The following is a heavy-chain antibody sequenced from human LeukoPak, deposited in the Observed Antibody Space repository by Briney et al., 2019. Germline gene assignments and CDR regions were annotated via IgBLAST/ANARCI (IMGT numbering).Heavy chain of an antibody. D-gene: IGHD2-21*01. CDR1: GITLSNYG. CDR2: IGGSGGGT. Sequence: GGSLRLSCAVSGITLSNYGMSWVRQAPGKGLEWVAGIGGSGGGTNYADSVRGRFIISRDNSENILYLQMNSLTAEDTAVYFCAKRGVVIRVILVGFHKEAYYFDSWGQGALVTVSS. V-gene: IGHV3-23*01. CDR3: AKRGVVIRVILVGFHKEAYYFDS. J-gene: IGHJ4*02.